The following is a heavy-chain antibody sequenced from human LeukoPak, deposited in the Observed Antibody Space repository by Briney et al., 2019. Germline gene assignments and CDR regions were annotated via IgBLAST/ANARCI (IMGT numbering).Heavy chain of an antibody. CDR1: GFTFSSYG. Sequence: GGSLRLSCAASGFTFSSYGMHWVRQAPGKGLEWVAVLSYDGSNKYYADSVKGRFTISRDNSKNTLYLQMNSLRAEDTAVYYCAKSGSLDYWGQGTLVTVSS. CDR3: AKSGSLDY. D-gene: IGHD6-6*01. J-gene: IGHJ4*02. V-gene: IGHV3-30*18. CDR2: LSYDGSNK.